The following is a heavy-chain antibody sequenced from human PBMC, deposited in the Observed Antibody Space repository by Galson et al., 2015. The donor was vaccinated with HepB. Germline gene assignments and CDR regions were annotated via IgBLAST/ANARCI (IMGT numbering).Heavy chain of an antibody. D-gene: IGHD3-10*01. Sequence: SLRLSCATSGFTFSDYYMSWIRQAPGKGLEWVSSINIGGTSMSYADSVEGRFIISRDDAKNSLYLQMNSLRAEDTAVYYCAKSPFVGGSGSLRGYFDYWGQGTLVTVSS. CDR3: AKSPFVGGSGSLRGYFDY. V-gene: IGHV3-11*01. CDR1: GFTFSDYY. J-gene: IGHJ4*02. CDR2: INIGGTSM.